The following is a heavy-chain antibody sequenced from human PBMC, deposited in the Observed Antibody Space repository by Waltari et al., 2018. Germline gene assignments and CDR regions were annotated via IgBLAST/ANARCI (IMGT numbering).Heavy chain of an antibody. D-gene: IGHD3-10*01. Sequence: QVQLVQSGAEVKKPGASVKVSCKVSGYTLTELSMHRVRQAPGKGLEWMGGFDPEDGETIYAQKFQGRVTMTEDTSTDTAYMELSSLRSEDTAVYYCARVPMVRGVSHYYYGMDVWGQGTTVTVSS. J-gene: IGHJ6*02. CDR1: GYTLTELS. CDR2: FDPEDGET. V-gene: IGHV1-24*01. CDR3: ARVPMVRGVSHYYYGMDV.